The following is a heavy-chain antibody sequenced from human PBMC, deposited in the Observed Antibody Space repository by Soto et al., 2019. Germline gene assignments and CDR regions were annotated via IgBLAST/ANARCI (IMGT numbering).Heavy chain of an antibody. CDR1: GFTFSSYA. Sequence: HPGGSLRLSCAASGFTFSSYAMSWVRQAPGKGLEWVSAISGSGGSTYYADSVKGRFTISRDNSKNTLYLQMNSLRAEDTAVYYCAVAQLVPESAAFDIWGQGTMVTVSS. V-gene: IGHV3-23*01. D-gene: IGHD6-6*01. CDR2: ISGSGGST. CDR3: AVAQLVPESAAFDI. J-gene: IGHJ3*02.